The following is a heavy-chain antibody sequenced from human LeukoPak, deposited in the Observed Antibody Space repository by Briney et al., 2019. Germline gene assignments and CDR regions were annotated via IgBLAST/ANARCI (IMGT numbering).Heavy chain of an antibody. Sequence: GASVKVSCKASGGTFSSYAISWVRQTPGQGLEWMGGIIPIFGTANYAQKFQGRVTITTDESTSTAYMELSSLRSEDTAVYYCARGSYSAPGYFDYWGQGTLVTVSS. J-gene: IGHJ4*02. V-gene: IGHV1-69*05. D-gene: IGHD1-26*01. CDR1: GGTFSSYA. CDR2: IIPIFGTA. CDR3: ARGSYSAPGYFDY.